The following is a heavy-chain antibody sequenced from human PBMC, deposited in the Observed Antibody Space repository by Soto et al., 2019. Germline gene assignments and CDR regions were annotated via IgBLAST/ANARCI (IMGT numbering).Heavy chain of an antibody. J-gene: IGHJ6*02. Sequence: GGSLRLSCAASGFTFSSYAMSWVRQAPGKGLEWVSAISGSGGSTYYADSVKGRFTISRDNSKHTLYLQMNSLRAEDTAVYYCAKFTMVRGVMDVWGQGTTVTVSS. V-gene: IGHV3-23*01. D-gene: IGHD3-10*01. CDR3: AKFTMVRGVMDV. CDR2: ISGSGGST. CDR1: GFTFSSYA.